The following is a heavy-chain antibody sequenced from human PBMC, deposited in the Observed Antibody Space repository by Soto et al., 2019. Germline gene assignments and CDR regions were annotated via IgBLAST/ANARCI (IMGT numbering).Heavy chain of an antibody. J-gene: IGHJ6*02. CDR1: GFTFSNAW. CDR2: IKSKTDGGTT. CDR3: TTDIVLVPAASTYYYYGMDV. D-gene: IGHD2-2*01. Sequence: EVQLVESGGGLVKPGGSLRLSCAASGFTFSNAWMNWVRQAPGKGLEWVGRIKSKTDGGTTDYAAPVKGRFTISRDDSKNTLYLQMNSLKTEDTAVYYCTTDIVLVPAASTYYYYGMDVWGQGTTVTVSS. V-gene: IGHV3-15*07.